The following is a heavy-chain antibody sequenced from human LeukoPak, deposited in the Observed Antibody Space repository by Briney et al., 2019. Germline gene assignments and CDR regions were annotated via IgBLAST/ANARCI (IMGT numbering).Heavy chain of an antibody. Sequence: EASVKVSCKASGYTFTGYYMHWVRQAPGQGLEWMGWINPNSGGTNYAQKFQGRVTMTRDTSISTAYMELSRLRSDDTAVYYCARRFLEWLSSDDYYYYMDVWGKGTTVTVSS. D-gene: IGHD3-3*01. CDR3: ARRFLEWLSSDDYYYYMDV. CDR2: INPNSGGT. V-gene: IGHV1-2*02. CDR1: GYTFTGYY. J-gene: IGHJ6*03.